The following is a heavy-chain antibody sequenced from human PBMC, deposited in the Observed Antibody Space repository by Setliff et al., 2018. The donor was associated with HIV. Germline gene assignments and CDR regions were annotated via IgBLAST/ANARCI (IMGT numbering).Heavy chain of an antibody. D-gene: IGHD6-13*01. CDR1: GASFIRSRYY. CDR2: VYTTGSA. V-gene: IGHV4-61*09. CDR3: ARHRDPPGTSWIYYYYYMDL. J-gene: IGHJ6*03. Sequence: PSETLSLTCTVSGASFIRSRYYWSWIRQPAGKGLEWIGHVYTTGSASYNPSLESRVTILEALSKNQFSLNLDSVTAADTGVYYCARHRDPPGTSWIYYYYYMDLWGEGTTVTVSS.